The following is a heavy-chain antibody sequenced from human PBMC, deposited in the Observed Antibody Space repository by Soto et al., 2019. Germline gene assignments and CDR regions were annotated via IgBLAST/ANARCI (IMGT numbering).Heavy chain of an antibody. D-gene: IGHD1-20*01. V-gene: IGHV3-23*01. J-gene: IGHJ4*02. CDR2: ISGSGGST. CDR1: GFTFSSYA. CDR3: AKDPNNWNPGPLDY. Sequence: LRLSCAASGFTFSSYAMSWVRQAPGKGLEWVSAISGSGGSTYYADSVKGRFTISRDNSKNTLYLQMNSLRAEDTAVYYCAKDPNNWNPGPLDYWGQGTLVTVSS.